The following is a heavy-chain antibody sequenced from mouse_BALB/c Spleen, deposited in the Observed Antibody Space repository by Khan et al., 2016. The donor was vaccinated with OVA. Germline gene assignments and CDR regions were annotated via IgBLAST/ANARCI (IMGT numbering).Heavy chain of an antibody. CDR2: INHNNGYK. Sequence: QVQLKESGAELARPGASVKMSCKTSGYTFTSYTIHWIKLRPGQGLEWIGYINHNNGYKYYNQKLEDKATLIADKSFTTVYMKLSSLTSDDSAIYICIKDSAYYKSDSLFAYWGQGTLVTVSS. CDR3: IKDSAYYKSDSLFAY. V-gene: IGHV1-4*01. J-gene: IGHJ3*01. D-gene: IGHD3-2*01. CDR1: GYTFTSYT.